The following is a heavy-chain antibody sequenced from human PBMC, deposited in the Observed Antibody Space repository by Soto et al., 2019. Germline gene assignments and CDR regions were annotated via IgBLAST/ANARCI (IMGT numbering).Heavy chain of an antibody. V-gene: IGHV1-2*02. J-gene: IGHJ4*02. CDR3: ARDVVGSDYFDS. CDR2: INPKTGGT. D-gene: IGHD1-26*01. CDR1: GYTFTDYY. Sequence: QVQLVQSGAEVRKPGASVKVSCKASGYTFTDYYMHWVRQAPGQGLEWMGWINPKTGGTNYVQKFQGRVTMTRDTSINTAYMELSRLRSDDTAVYYCARDVVGSDYFDSWGQGTLVTVSS.